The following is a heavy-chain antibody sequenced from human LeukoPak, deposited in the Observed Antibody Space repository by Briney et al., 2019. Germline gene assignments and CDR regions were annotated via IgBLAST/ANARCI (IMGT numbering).Heavy chain of an antibody. V-gene: IGHV4-34*01. CDR3: ARDRNGVDY. Sequence: PSETLSLTCAVYGGSFSGYYWSWIRQPPGKGLEWIGEINHSGSTNYNPSLKSRVTISVDTSKNQFSLKLSSVTAADTAVYYCARDRNGVDYWGQGTLVTVSS. D-gene: IGHD1-1*01. CDR1: GGSFSGYY. CDR2: INHSGST. J-gene: IGHJ4*02.